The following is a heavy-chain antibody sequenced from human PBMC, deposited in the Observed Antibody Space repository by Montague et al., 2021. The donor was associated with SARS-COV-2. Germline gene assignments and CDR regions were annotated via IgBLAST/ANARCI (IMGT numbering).Heavy chain of an antibody. CDR2: LSISGST. V-gene: IGHV4-61*02. CDR3: ARDIAVAGLFDY. CDR1: GGSISSGSYY. J-gene: IGHJ4*02. D-gene: IGHD6-19*01. Sequence: TLSLTCTVSGGSISSGSYYWSRIPPPAGLGLEWIVRLSISGSTNYNPSLKSRVTISVDTSKNQFSLKLSSVTAADTAVYYCARDIAVAGLFDYWGQGTLVTVSS.